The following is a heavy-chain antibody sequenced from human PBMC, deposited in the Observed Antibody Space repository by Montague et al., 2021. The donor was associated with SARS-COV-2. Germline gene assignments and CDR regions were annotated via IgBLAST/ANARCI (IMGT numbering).Heavy chain of an antibody. V-gene: IGHV3-30*04. D-gene: IGHD5-24*01. CDR1: GFTFSSYA. CDR3: AAEMATISAPLDY. Sequence: SRRISCAASGFTFSSYAMHLVRQAPGKGLEWVAVISYDGSNKYYTDSVKGRFTISRDNSKNTLYLQMNSLRAEDTAVYYCAAEMATISAPLDYWGQGTLVTVSS. CDR2: ISYDGSNK. J-gene: IGHJ4*02.